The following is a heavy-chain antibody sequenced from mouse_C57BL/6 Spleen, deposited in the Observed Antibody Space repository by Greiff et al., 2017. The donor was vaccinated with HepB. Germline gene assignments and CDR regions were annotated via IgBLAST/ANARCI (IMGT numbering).Heavy chain of an antibody. D-gene: IGHD3-2*02. CDR3: ARELRLRWYYAMDY. J-gene: IGHJ4*01. V-gene: IGHV1-59*01. CDR2: IDPSDSYT. CDR1: GYTFTSYW. Sequence: QVQLQQPGAELVRPGTSVKLSCKASGYTFTSYWMHWVKQRPGQGLEWIGVIDPSDSYTNYNQKFKGKATLTVDTSSSTAYMQLSSLTSEDSAVYYCARELRLRWYYAMDYWGQGTSVTVSS.